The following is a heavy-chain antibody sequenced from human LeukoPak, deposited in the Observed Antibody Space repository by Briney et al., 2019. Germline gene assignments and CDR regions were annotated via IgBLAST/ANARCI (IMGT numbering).Heavy chain of an antibody. V-gene: IGHV3-23*01. CDR1: GFTFSTSG. Sequence: PGGSLRLSCAASGFTFSTSGVGWVRQAPGKGLEWVAGISAGGGSTYYADSVKGRFTISRDNSKNMLYLQLNSLRAEDTAVYYCAKGDPPTYYDILTGQDYWGQGTLVTVSS. D-gene: IGHD3-9*01. CDR2: ISAGGGST. CDR3: AKGDPPTYYDILTGQDY. J-gene: IGHJ4*02.